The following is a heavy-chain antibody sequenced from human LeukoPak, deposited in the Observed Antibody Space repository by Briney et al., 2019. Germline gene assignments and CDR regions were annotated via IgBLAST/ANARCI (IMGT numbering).Heavy chain of an antibody. Sequence: GGSLRLSCAASGFPFSSYEMNWVRQPPGKGLEWVSSISSSSSYIYYADSVKGRFTISRDNAKNSLYLQMNSLRAEDTAVYYCARDRVVRGVIDYFDYWGQGTLVTVSS. J-gene: IGHJ4*02. CDR1: GFPFSSYE. CDR2: ISSSSSYI. V-gene: IGHV3-21*01. CDR3: ARDRVVRGVIDYFDY. D-gene: IGHD3-10*01.